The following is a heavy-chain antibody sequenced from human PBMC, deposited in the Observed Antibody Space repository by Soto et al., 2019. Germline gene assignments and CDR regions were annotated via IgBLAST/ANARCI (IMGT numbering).Heavy chain of an antibody. V-gene: IGHV2-5*02. Sequence: ALEWLALIYWDDDKRYNSSLKSRLTITKDTSKDQVVLTMTNMDPLDTATYFCAHSQRGPRDFWGQGILVTVSS. D-gene: IGHD5-12*01. CDR2: IYWDDDK. CDR3: AHSQRGPRDF. J-gene: IGHJ4*02.